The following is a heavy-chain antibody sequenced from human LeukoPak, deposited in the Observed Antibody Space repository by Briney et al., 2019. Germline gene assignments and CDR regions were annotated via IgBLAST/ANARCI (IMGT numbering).Heavy chain of an antibody. CDR3: ARIYSSSWFLNWFDP. J-gene: IGHJ5*02. Sequence: SETLSLTCAVYGGSFSGYYWSWIRQAPGKGLECIGTIYHSGSTYYNPSLKSRVTISVDTSKNQFSLKLNSVTAADTAVYYCARIYSSSWFLNWFDPWGQGTLVTVSS. CDR2: IYHSGST. V-gene: IGHV4-34*01. CDR1: GGSFSGYY. D-gene: IGHD6-13*01.